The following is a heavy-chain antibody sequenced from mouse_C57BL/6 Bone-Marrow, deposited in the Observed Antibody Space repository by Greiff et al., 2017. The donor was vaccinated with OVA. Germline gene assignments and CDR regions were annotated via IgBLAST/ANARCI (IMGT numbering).Heavy chain of an antibody. D-gene: IGHD1-1*01. J-gene: IGHJ4*01. V-gene: IGHV1-69*01. Sequence: QVQLQQSGAELVMPGASVKLSCKASGYTFTSYWMHWVRQRPGQGLEWIGEIDPSDSYTNYNQKFKGKSTLTVDKSSSTAYMQLSSLTSEDSAVYYCAREGYYGSSGYYAMDYWGQGTSVTVSS. CDR1: GYTFTSYW. CDR3: AREGYYGSSGYYAMDY. CDR2: IDPSDSYT.